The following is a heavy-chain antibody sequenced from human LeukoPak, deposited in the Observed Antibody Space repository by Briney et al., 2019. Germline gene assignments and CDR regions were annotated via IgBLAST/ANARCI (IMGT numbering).Heavy chain of an antibody. CDR3: AREPQSIHGYDSGWYDL. CDR1: GGSISGYY. CDR2: IYYSGST. V-gene: IGHV4-59*01. J-gene: IGHJ5*02. Sequence: SETLSLTCTVSGGSISGYYRSWIRQPPGKGLEWIGYIYYSGSTNYNPSLKSRVTISVDTSKNQLSLMLSSVTAADTAVYVCAREPQSIHGYDSGWYDLWGLGTLVTVSS. D-gene: IGHD6-19*01.